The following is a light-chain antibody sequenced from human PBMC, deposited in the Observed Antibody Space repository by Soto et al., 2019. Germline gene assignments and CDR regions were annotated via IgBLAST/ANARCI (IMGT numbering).Light chain of an antibody. V-gene: IGKV1-5*01. Sequence: DIQMTQSPSTLSASVGDRVTITCRASQSISSWLAWYQQKPGKAPKLLIYDASNLQGGVPSRFSGSGSGTEYTLTISSLQPDDFATYYYQQYNSYSLTFGPGTKVDIK. CDR3: QQYNSYSLT. J-gene: IGKJ3*01. CDR1: QSISSW. CDR2: DAS.